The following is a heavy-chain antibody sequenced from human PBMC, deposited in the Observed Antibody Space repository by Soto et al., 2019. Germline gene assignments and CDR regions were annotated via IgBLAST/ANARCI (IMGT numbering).Heavy chain of an antibody. CDR3: ARGANPNYD. J-gene: IGHJ4*02. CDR1: GFSVSRNY. D-gene: IGHD3-3*01. Sequence: EVQLEESGGGLVQPGGSLRLSCGVSGFSVSRNYMSWVRQAPGKGLEWVSVIYSGGSTYYADSVRDRFNISRHNSKNTLYLQMNSLRAEDTAVYYCARGANPNYDRGQGTLVTVSS. CDR2: IYSGGST. V-gene: IGHV3-53*04.